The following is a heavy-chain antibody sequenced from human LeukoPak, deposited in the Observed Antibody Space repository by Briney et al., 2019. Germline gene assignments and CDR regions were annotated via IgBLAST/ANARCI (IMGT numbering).Heavy chain of an antibody. Sequence: GESLKISFKGSGXSFGSYCIGWVRQMPGKDLEWMGTIYPGDSDTRYSPTFQGQVTISADKSIKTAYLQWSSLKASDTAMYYCASSTAVTTHYFDFWGQGTLVTVSS. CDR2: IYPGDSDT. CDR1: GXSFGSYC. J-gene: IGHJ4*02. D-gene: IGHD4-17*01. CDR3: ASSTAVTTHYFDF. V-gene: IGHV5-51*01.